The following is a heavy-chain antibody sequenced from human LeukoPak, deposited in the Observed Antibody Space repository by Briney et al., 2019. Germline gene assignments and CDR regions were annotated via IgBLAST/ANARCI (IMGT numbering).Heavy chain of an antibody. D-gene: IGHD3-3*01. Sequence: GGSLRLSCAASGFTFSSYAMHWVRKAPDKGQGGVVVISYDGSYKYSADSVKGRFTISRDNSKNTLYLQMNSLRAEDTAVYYWARDRFLEFGNWFGSWGQGTLVTVSS. CDR2: ISYDGSYK. V-gene: IGHV3-30*04. CDR1: GFTFSSYA. J-gene: IGHJ5*01. CDR3: ARDRFLEFGNWFGS.